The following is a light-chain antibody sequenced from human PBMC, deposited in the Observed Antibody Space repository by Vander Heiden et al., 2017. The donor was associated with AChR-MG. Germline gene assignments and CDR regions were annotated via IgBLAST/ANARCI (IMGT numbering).Light chain of an antibody. CDR2: SNN. CDR3: AAWDDSLNGYV. Sequence: QSVLTQSPSASGTPGQRVTISCSGSSSNIGSNTVNWYQQLPGTAPKLLIYSNNQWPSGVPDRFSGSKSGTSASLAISGLQSDDEADYYCAAWDDSLNGYVCGTGTKVTVL. V-gene: IGLV1-44*01. CDR1: SSNIGSNT. J-gene: IGLJ1*01.